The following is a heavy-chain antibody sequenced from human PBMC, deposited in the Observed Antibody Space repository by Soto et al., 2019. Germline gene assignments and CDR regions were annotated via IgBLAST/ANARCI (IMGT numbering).Heavy chain of an antibody. J-gene: IGHJ6*02. CDR3: AKGYCSGGSCYSWRYYGMDV. D-gene: IGHD2-15*01. CDR2: ISGSGGST. V-gene: IGHV3-23*01. CDR1: GFTFSSYA. Sequence: QPGGSLRLSCAASGFTFSSYAMSWVRQAPGKGLEWVSAISGSGGSTYYADSVKGRFTISRDNSKNTLYLQMNSLGAEDTAVYYCAKGYCSGGSCYSWRYYGMDVWGQGTTVPVSS.